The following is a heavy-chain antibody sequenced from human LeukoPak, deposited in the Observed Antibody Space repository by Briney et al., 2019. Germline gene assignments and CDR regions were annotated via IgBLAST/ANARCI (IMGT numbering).Heavy chain of an antibody. J-gene: IGHJ4*02. D-gene: IGHD1-26*01. CDR3: AAVVGATLGL. CDR2: IIPIFGTA. Sequence: ASVKVSCKASGGTFSSYAIGWVRQAPGQGLEWMGGIIPIFGTANYAQKFQGRVTITRDMSTSTAYMELSSLRSEDTAVYYCAAVVGATLGLWGQGTLVTVSS. CDR1: GGTFSSYA. V-gene: IGHV1-69*05.